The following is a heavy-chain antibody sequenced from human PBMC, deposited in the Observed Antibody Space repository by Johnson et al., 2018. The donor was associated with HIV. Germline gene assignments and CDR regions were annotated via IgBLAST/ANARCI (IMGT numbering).Heavy chain of an antibody. V-gene: IGHV3-9*01. Sequence: LLVESGGGLVPPGGSLRLSCAASGFTFDDYAMHWVRQAPGKGLEWVSGISWNSGRIGYADSVKGRFTISRDNAKNSLYLQMNILRAEDTALYYCAKANRAKTKGRFGAFDMWGQGIVVTDSS. J-gene: IGHJ3*02. CDR3: AKANRAKTKGRFGAFDM. D-gene: IGHD3-3*01. CDR1: GFTFDDYA. CDR2: ISWNSGRI.